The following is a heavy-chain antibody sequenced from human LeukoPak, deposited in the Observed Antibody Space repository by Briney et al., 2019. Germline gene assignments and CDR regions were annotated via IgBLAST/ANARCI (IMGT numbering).Heavy chain of an antibody. Sequence: ASVKVSCKASGYTFTSYAMHWVRQAPGQRLEWMGWINAGNGNTKYSQKFQGRVTITRDTSASTAYMELSSLRSEDTAVYYCARDRGATIVPARWFDPRGQGTLVTVSS. V-gene: IGHV1-3*01. CDR2: INAGNGNT. D-gene: IGHD2-2*01. CDR3: ARDRGATIVPARWFDP. J-gene: IGHJ5*02. CDR1: GYTFTSYA.